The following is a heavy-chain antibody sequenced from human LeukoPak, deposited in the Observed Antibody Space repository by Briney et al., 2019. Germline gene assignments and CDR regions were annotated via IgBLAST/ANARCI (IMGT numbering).Heavy chain of an antibody. Sequence: GGSLRLSCTASGFTFSTYDMHWVRQAPGKGLEWVGRIKSKTDGGTTDYAAPVKGRFTISRDDSKNTLYLQMNSLKTEDTAVYYCTTDPHSGSYLIPYYMDVWGKGTTVTVSS. V-gene: IGHV3-15*01. J-gene: IGHJ6*03. CDR1: GFTFSTYD. D-gene: IGHD1-26*01. CDR2: IKSKTDGGTT. CDR3: TTDPHSGSYLIPYYMDV.